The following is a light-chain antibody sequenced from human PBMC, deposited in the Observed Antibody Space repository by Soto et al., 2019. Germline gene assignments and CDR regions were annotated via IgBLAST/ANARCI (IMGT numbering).Light chain of an antibody. V-gene: IGLV2-14*01. CDR2: DVS. CDR3: SSYTSSSTLFYV. CDR1: SSDVGGYNY. J-gene: IGLJ1*01. Sequence: QSALTQPASVSGSPGRSITISCTGTSSDVGGYNYVSWYQQHPGKAPKLMICDVSNRPSGVSNRFSGSKSGNTASLTISGLQAEDEADYYCSSYTSSSTLFYVFGTGTKVTVL.